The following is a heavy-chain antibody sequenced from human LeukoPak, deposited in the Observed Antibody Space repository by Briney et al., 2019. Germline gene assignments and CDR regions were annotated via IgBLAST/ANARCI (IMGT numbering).Heavy chain of an antibody. D-gene: IGHD3-22*01. CDR1: GGSISGYY. CDR2: IYYSGST. CDR3: ARHNYYDSSGYYPLGY. J-gene: IGHJ4*02. Sequence: PSETLSLTCTVSGGSISGYYWSWIRQPPGKGLESIGYIYYSGSTNYNPSLKSRVTISVDTSKSQLSLNLSSMTAADTDVYYCARHNYYDSSGYYPLGYWGQGTLVTVSS. V-gene: IGHV4-59*08.